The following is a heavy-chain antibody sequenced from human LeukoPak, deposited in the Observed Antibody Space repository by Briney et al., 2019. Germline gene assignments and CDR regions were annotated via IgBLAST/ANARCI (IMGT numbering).Heavy chain of an antibody. V-gene: IGHV3-11*04. Sequence: PGGSLRLSCAASGFTFSDYYMSWIRLAPGKGLEWLSYIGNSGSPIYYADSVKGRFTISRDNAKNSLFLQMASLRAEDTAVYPCAIDRKPSRWHGLDNWGQGTRVTVSS. CDR1: GFTFSDYY. CDR2: IGNSGSPI. CDR3: AIDRKPSRWHGLDN. J-gene: IGHJ4*02. D-gene: IGHD4-23*01.